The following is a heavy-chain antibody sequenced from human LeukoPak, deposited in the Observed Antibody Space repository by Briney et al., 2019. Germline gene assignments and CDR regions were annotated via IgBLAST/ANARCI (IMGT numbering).Heavy chain of an antibody. CDR1: GGSISSYY. Sequence: SETLSLTCTVSGGSISSYYWSWIRQPPGKGLEWIGYIYYSGSTNHNPSLKSRVTISVDTSKNQFSLKLSSVTAADTAVYYCARSWFGELLYPNWFDPWGQGTLVTVSS. D-gene: IGHD3-10*01. CDR3: ARSWFGELLYPNWFDP. CDR2: IYYSGST. J-gene: IGHJ5*02. V-gene: IGHV4-59*08.